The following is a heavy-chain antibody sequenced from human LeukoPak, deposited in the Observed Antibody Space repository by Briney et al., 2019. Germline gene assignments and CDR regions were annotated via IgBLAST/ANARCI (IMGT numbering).Heavy chain of an antibody. Sequence: GGSLRLSCAASGFTFSNAWMTWVRQAPGKGLEWVSIIYSGGSTYYADSVKDRFTISRDNSKNTLYLQMNSLRAEDTAVYYCARDPQAQHWGQGTLVTVSS. J-gene: IGHJ1*01. V-gene: IGHV3-66*01. CDR2: IYSGGST. CDR3: ARDPQAQH. CDR1: GFTFSNAW.